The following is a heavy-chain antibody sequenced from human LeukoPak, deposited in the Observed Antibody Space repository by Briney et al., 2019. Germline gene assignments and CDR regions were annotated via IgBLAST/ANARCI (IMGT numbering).Heavy chain of an antibody. Sequence: SGGSLKLSCAASGFTFSGSAIHWVRQASGKGLEWVGRIRSKADNYATAYAASMNGRFTISRDDSKNTAYLQMNSLRTEDTAVYYCSLIVNSNYKAAFDNWGQGTLVTVSS. D-gene: IGHD4-11*01. V-gene: IGHV3-73*01. J-gene: IGHJ4*02. CDR1: GFTFSGSA. CDR3: SLIVNSNYKAAFDN. CDR2: IRSKADNYAT.